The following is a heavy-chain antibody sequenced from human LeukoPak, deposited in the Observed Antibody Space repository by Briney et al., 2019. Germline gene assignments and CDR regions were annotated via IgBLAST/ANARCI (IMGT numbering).Heavy chain of an antibody. D-gene: IGHD6-19*01. CDR1: GGPISSPNHF. CDR3: ARVVAGTKDFQH. V-gene: IGHV4-39*01. J-gene: IGHJ1*01. Sequence: SETLSLTCTVSGGPISSPNHFWGWVRQPPGKGLEWIGSVYYGGPTYSNPSLKSRVTMSADTSKNQFSLTLSSVTAADTAVYYCARVVAGTKDFQHWGQGTLVTVSS. CDR2: VYYGGPT.